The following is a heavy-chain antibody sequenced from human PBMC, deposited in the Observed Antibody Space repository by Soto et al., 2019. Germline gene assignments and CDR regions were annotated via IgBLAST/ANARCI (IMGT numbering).Heavy chain of an antibody. Sequence: GGSLRLSCAASGFTFNTYGMHWVRQAPGKGLEWVAVISYDGSEKYYVDSVKGRFTISKDNSRNTLYLQMDSLRPEDTAVYYCAKSPNFYCSSPNCYKYYFDHWGQGTRVTVSS. CDR2: ISYDGSEK. CDR1: GFTFNTYG. J-gene: IGHJ4*02. D-gene: IGHD2-2*02. V-gene: IGHV3-30*18. CDR3: AKSPNFYCSSPNCYKYYFDH.